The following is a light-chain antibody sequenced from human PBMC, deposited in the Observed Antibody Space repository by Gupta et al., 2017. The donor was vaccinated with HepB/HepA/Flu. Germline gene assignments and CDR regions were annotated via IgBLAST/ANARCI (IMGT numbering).Light chain of an antibody. CDR1: SGYSHYS. V-gene: IGLV4-60*03. J-gene: IGLJ2*01. Sequence: QLMVNPSSSDSASLGSSVKLTCTLSSGYSHYSIGWHQQEPGKPPRIWMKVESSGLYNKGSGIPGRFAGSSSVAALYLTISNLQSEDEADYYCETWDSNIRVFGGGTKLTVL. CDR3: ETWDSNIRV. CDR2: VESSGLY.